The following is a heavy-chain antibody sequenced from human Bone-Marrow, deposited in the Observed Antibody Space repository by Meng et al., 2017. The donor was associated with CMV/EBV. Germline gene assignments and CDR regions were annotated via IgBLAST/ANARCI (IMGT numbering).Heavy chain of an antibody. CDR3: ARETTVTWGFDY. CDR2: IYYSGST. Sequence: SETLSLTCTVSGGSISSYYWSWIRQPPGKGLEWIGYIYYSGSTNYNPSLKSRVTISVDTSKNQFSLKLSSVTAADTAVYYCARETTVTWGFDYWGQGTLVAASS. D-gene: IGHD4-17*01. J-gene: IGHJ4*02. CDR1: GGSISSYY. V-gene: IGHV4-59*01.